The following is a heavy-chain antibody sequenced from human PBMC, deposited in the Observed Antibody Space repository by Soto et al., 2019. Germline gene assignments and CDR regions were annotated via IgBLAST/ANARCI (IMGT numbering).Heavy chain of an antibody. CDR1: GGSISSSSYY. V-gene: IGHV4-39*01. CDR2: IYYSGST. D-gene: IGHD4-17*01. CDR3: ARRAGGFRTVTPGSYYYYYMDV. Sequence: SETLSLTRTVSGGSISSSSYYWGWIRQPPGKGLEWIGSIYYSGSTYYNPSLKSRVTISVDTSKNQFSLKLSSVTAADTAVYYCARRAGGFRTVTPGSYYYYYMDVWGKGTTVTVSS. J-gene: IGHJ6*03.